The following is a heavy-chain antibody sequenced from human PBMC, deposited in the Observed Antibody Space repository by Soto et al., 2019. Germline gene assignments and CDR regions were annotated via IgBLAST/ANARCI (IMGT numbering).Heavy chain of an antibody. CDR2: IYYSGST. CDR1: GGSISSGDYY. V-gene: IGHV4-30-4*01. D-gene: IGHD4-4*01. Sequence: KPSETLSLTCTVSGGSISSGDYYWSWIRQPPGKGLEWIGYIYYSGSTYYNPSLKSRVTISVDRSKNQFSLKLSSVTAADTAVYYCARAGKPLQEPNNRFDPWGQGTLVT. J-gene: IGHJ5*02. CDR3: ARAGKPLQEPNNRFDP.